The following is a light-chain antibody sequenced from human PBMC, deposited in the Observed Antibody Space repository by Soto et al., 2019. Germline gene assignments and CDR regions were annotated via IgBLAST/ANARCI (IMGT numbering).Light chain of an antibody. CDR3: QQYGSSPQT. CDR1: QSVSSSY. Sequence: EIVLTQSPGTLSLSPGERATLSCRASQSVSSSYLAWYQQKPGQALRLLIYGASSRATGIPDRFSGSGSGTDFTLTSSRLEPEDFAVYYCQQYGSSPQTFGQGTRREIK. V-gene: IGKV3-20*01. CDR2: GAS. J-gene: IGKJ5*01.